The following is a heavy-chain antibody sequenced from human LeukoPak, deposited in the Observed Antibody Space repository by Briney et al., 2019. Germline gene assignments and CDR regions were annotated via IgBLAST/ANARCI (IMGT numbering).Heavy chain of an antibody. V-gene: IGHV3-23*01. D-gene: IGHD6-19*01. Sequence: RPGGSLRLSCAASGFTFSSYAMSRVRQAPGKGLEWVSAISGSGGSTYYADSVKGRFTISRDNSKNTLYLQTNSLRAEDTAVYYCAKDQYSSGLDAFDIWGQGTMVTVSS. J-gene: IGHJ3*02. CDR2: ISGSGGST. CDR1: GFTFSSYA. CDR3: AKDQYSSGLDAFDI.